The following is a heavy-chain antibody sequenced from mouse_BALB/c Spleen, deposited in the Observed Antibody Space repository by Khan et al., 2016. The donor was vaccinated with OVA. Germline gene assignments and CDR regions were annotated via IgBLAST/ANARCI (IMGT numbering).Heavy chain of an antibody. CDR1: GYSITSGYG. D-gene: IGHD1-2*01. V-gene: IGHV3-2*02. CDR2: ISYSGST. Sequence: EVQLQESGPGLVKPSQSLSLTCTVTGYSITSGYGWNWIRQFPGNKMEWMGYISYSGSTNYNPSLKSRISITRDTSKNQFFLQLNSVTTEETATYYCARTARIKYWGQGTTLTVSS. CDR3: ARTARIKY. J-gene: IGHJ2*01.